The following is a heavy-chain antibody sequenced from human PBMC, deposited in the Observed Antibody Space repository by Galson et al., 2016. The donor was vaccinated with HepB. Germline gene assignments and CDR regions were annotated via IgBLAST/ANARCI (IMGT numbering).Heavy chain of an antibody. CDR3: ATRLRAPAN. J-gene: IGHJ4*02. D-gene: IGHD1-26*01. Sequence: SLRLSCAASGLTFSTYAMSWVRQAPGKGLEWVSGISGSSEAIYYADSVKSRFTISRDNSKNALYLQMSSLRAEDTAVYYCATRLRAPANWGQGAQVTVSS. V-gene: IGHV3-23*01. CDR1: GLTFSTYA. CDR2: ISGSSEAI.